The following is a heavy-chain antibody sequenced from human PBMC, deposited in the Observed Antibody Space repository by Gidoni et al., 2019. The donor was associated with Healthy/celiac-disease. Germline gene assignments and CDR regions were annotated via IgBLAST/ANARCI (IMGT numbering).Heavy chain of an antibody. V-gene: IGHV5-51*03. D-gene: IGHD5-18*01. Sequence: EVQLVQSGAEVKTPWESLEISCQCSGYSFNSYWIGWVRQIPGKGLKWMGIIYPGDSDTRYSPSYQGQVTIAADKSISTAYLQWSSLKASDTAMYYCARSGDTAMVKGWFDPWGQGTLVTVSS. CDR3: ARSGDTAMVKGWFDP. CDR2: IYPGDSDT. CDR1: GYSFNSYW. J-gene: IGHJ5*02.